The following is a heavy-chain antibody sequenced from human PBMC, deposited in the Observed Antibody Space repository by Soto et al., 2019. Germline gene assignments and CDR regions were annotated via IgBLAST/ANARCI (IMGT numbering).Heavy chain of an antibody. CDR1: GYTFTSYG. D-gene: IGHD3-10*01. J-gene: IGHJ4*02. V-gene: IGHV1-18*01. Sequence: QVQLVQSGAEVKKPGASVKVSCKASGYTFTSYGISWVRQAPGQGLEWMGWISAYNGNTNYAQKLQGRVTMTTDTATSTAYMELRSLRSDDTAVYYCARDSSAPMVRGVISDYWGQGTLVTVSS. CDR3: ARDSSAPMVRGVISDY. CDR2: ISAYNGNT.